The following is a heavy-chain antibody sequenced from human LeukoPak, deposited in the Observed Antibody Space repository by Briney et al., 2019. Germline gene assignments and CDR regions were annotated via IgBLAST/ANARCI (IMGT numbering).Heavy chain of an antibody. Sequence: GGSLRLSCAASGFNVRTHYMNWVRQAPGKGLEWGSSIYIGDATHYADSVKGRFTISTDNSKTTLYLQMNNLRDEDTAVYYCAPENYYDDGSGALDPWGQGTLVIVSS. CDR1: GFNVRTHY. CDR3: APENYYDDGSGALDP. D-gene: IGHD3-22*01. CDR2: IYIGDAT. V-gene: IGHV3-66*01. J-gene: IGHJ5*02.